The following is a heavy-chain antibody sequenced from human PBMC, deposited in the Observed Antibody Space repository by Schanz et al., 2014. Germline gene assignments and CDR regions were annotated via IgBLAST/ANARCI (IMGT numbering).Heavy chain of an antibody. Sequence: ELQLEVSGGGLVQPGGSLRLSCEASGFNVGNNYMSWVRQPPGKGLECISIIYSRGGTFHADSVKGRFTISRDKSKNTLYLEMNSLRAEDTAVYYCASRSVYAPTWGQGILVTVSS. V-gene: IGHV3-66*01. CDR2: IYSRGGT. CDR1: GFNVGNNY. D-gene: IGHD2-8*01. CDR3: ASRSVYAPT. J-gene: IGHJ5*02.